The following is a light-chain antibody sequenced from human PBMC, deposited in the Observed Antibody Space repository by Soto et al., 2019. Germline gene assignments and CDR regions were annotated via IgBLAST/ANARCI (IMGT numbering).Light chain of an antibody. V-gene: IGLV3-1*01. CDR1: KLGNKY. J-gene: IGLJ2*01. Sequence: SSELTQPPSVSVSPGQTASITCSGDKLGNKYACWYQQKPGQSPVLVIYQDNKRPSGIPERFSGSNSGNTATLTISGTQAVDEADYYCQAGDSSVVFGGGTKLTVL. CDR3: QAGDSSVV. CDR2: QDN.